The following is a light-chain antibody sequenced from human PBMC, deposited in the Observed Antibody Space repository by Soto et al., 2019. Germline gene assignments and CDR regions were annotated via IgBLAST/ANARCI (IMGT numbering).Light chain of an antibody. CDR2: SNN. J-gene: IGLJ2*01. V-gene: IGLV1-44*01. CDR1: SSNIGSNT. Sequence: QSVLTQPPSASGTPGQRVTISCSGSSSNIGSNTVSWYQQLPGTAPKLLISSNNQRPSGVPDRFFGSKSGTSASLAISGLQSEDEADYYCAVWHDSLKVVFGGGTKLTVL. CDR3: AVWHDSLKVV.